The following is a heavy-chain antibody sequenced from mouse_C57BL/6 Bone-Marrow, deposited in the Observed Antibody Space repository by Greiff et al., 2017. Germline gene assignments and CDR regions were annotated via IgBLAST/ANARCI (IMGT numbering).Heavy chain of an antibody. CDR2: IDPSDSYT. CDR3: ARDDGYYDY. CDR1: GYTFTSYW. J-gene: IGHJ2*01. Sequence: QVHVKQPGAELVKPGASVKLSCKASGYTFTSYWMQWVKQRPGQGLEWIGEIDPSDSYTNYNQKFKGKATLTVDTSSSTAYMQLSSLTSEDSAVYYCARDDGYYDYWGQGTTLTVSS. V-gene: IGHV1-50*01. D-gene: IGHD2-3*01.